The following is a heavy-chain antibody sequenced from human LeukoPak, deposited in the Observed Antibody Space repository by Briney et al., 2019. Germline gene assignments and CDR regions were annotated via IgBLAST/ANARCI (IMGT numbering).Heavy chain of an antibody. CDR1: GFTFSDSW. J-gene: IGHJ4*02. V-gene: IGHV3-7*02. D-gene: IGHD2-15*01. Sequence: GSLRLSCAASGFTFSDSWMDWARQAPGKGLEWVANIKPDGSEIYYVDAVKSRFTISRDNAKNSLYLQMNSLRVEDTAVYFCTRSLDFWGQGTLVTVSS. CDR2: IKPDGSEI. CDR3: TRSLDF.